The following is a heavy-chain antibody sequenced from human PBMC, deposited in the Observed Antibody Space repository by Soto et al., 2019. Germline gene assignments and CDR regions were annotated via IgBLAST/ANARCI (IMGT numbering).Heavy chain of an antibody. CDR2: IGTSETNT. Sequence: EVQLGESGGGLVQPGLSLRLPCAASGFTFSSYEFNWVRQAPGKGLEWISYIGTSETNTYYAGSVKGRFTVSRDNAKKSVYLQMNSLRVEDTAIYYCAREEVNCGGDCFAFWGQGALVTVSS. CDR1: GFTFSSYE. J-gene: IGHJ4*02. V-gene: IGHV3-48*03. D-gene: IGHD2-21*01. CDR3: AREEVNCGGDCFAF.